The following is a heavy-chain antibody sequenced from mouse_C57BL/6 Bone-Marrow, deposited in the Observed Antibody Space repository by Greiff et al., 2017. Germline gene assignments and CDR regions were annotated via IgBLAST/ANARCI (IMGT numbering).Heavy chain of an antibody. V-gene: IGHV1-39*01. J-gene: IGHJ4*01. Sequence: VQLQQSGPELVKPGASVKISCKASGYSFTDYNMNWVKQSNGKSLEWIGVIKPNYGTTSYNQKFKGKATLTVDKSSSTAYMQLNSLTSADSAVYYCARGTTVVATPYYAVDYWGQGTSVTVSS. CDR2: IKPNYGTT. D-gene: IGHD1-1*01. CDR1: GYSFTDYN. CDR3: ARGTTVVATPYYAVDY.